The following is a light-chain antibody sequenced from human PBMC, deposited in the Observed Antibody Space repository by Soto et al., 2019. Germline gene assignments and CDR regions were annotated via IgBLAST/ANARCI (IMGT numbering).Light chain of an antibody. V-gene: IGKV1-39*01. J-gene: IGKJ2*01. CDR3: QQSYTTSRT. Sequence: DIQMTQSPSSLSASVGDRVTITCRASQSIGSYLNWYQHKPGRAPKVLIFAASSLQSEVPSRFSGSGSGAEFTLTISNLQPEDFATYYCQQSYTTSRTFGQGTRLEIK. CDR1: QSIGSY. CDR2: AAS.